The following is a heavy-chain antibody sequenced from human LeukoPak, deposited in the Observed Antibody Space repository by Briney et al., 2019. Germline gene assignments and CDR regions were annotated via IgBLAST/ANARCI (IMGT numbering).Heavy chain of an antibody. Sequence: GKSLRLSCAAAGFSFSSYGMHWVRQAPGKGLEWVAVIWFDGTNKYYADSVKGQFTITRDNSENTLYLQMNSLRVEDTAVYYCARKGRATHYYDSSGYYYLDDWGQGTQVTVSS. CDR2: IWFDGTNK. CDR3: ARKGRATHYYDSSGYYYLDD. CDR1: GFSFSSYG. D-gene: IGHD3-22*01. J-gene: IGHJ4*02. V-gene: IGHV3-33*01.